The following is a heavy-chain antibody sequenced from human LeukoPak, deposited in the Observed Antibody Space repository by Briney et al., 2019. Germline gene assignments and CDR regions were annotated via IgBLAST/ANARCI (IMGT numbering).Heavy chain of an antibody. J-gene: IGHJ5*02. V-gene: IGHV1-8*03. CDR3: ARAGLRIAVAGTLRYNWFDP. CDR2: MNPNSGNT. CDR1: GYPFTSYD. D-gene: IGHD6-19*01. Sequence: GASVKVSCKASGYPFTSYDINWVRQAPGQGLEWMGWMNPNSGNTGYAQKFQGRVTITRNTSISTAYMELSSLRSEVTAVYYCARAGLRIAVAGTLRYNWFDPWGQGTLVTVSS.